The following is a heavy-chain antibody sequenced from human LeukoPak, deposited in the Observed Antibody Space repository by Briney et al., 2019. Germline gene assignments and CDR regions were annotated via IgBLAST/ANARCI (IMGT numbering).Heavy chain of an antibody. CDR3: ARFYSSSWQFDY. D-gene: IGHD6-13*01. CDR2: INPNSGGT. CDR1: VYTFTDYY. Sequence: ASVKVSCKASVYTFTDYYIHWMRQAPGQGLEWIGWINPNSGGTNYAQRFQGRVTMARDTSIRTAYMEVSGLTYDDTAVYYCARFYSSSWQFDYWGQGTLVTVSS. V-gene: IGHV1-2*02. J-gene: IGHJ4*02.